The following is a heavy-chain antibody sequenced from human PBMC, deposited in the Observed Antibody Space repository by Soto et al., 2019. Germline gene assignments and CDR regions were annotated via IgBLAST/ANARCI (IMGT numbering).Heavy chain of an antibody. CDR3: ARVWGALAPIAGWFGP. V-gene: IGHV4-4*02. CDR1: NGSITSGNW. Sequence: QVQLQESGPGLVKPSGTLSLTCAVSNGSITSGNWWSWVRQPPGKGLEWMGDIYQTGSTNYNPSLRGRVINSVDKSKNNFSLSLSSVAAAYSAVYFCARVWGALAPIAGWFGPWGRGILVTVSS. CDR2: IYQTGST. D-gene: IGHD3-16*01. J-gene: IGHJ5*02.